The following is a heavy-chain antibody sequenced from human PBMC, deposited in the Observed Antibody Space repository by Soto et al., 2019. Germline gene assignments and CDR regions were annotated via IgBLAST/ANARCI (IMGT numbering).Heavy chain of an antibody. CDR1: GGSISNYY. D-gene: IGHD3-10*01. Sequence: SETLSLTCTVSGGSISNYYWTWIRQPPGKGLEWIGYIYYSGSTNYNPSLKSRVTISVDTSKNQFSLKLSSVTAADTAVYYCARGRPYMVRGVTLDYWGQGTLVTVSS. CDR2: IYYSGST. J-gene: IGHJ4*02. V-gene: IGHV4-59*01. CDR3: ARGRPYMVRGVTLDY.